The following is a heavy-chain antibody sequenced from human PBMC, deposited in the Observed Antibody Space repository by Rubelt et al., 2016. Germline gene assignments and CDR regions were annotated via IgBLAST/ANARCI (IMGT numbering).Heavy chain of an antibody. CDR3: ARDLGSGRDY. D-gene: IGHD2-15*01. Sequence: ANIKQDGSEKYYVDSVKGRFTIFRDNAKNSLYLQMNSLRAEDTAMYYCARDLGSGRDYWGQGTLVTVSS. CDR2: IKQDGSEK. J-gene: IGHJ4*02. V-gene: IGHV3-7*03.